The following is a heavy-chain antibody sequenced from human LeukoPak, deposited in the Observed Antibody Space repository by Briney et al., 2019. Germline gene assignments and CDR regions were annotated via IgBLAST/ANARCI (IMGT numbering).Heavy chain of an antibody. J-gene: IGHJ4*02. D-gene: IGHD5/OR15-5a*01. V-gene: IGHV3-53*01. CDR2: IYSGGST. CDR3: VRETPQGVSYYFDY. CDR1: GFTVSSSY. Sequence: PGGSLRLSCAASGFTVSSSYMSWVRQAPGKGLEWVSVIYSGGSTYYADSVKGRFTISRDNSKNTLYLQMNSLRAEDTAVYYCVRETPQGVSYYFDYWGQGTLVTVSS.